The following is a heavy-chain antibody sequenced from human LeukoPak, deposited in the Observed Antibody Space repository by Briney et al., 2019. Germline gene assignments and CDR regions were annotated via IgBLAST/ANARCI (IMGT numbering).Heavy chain of an antibody. D-gene: IGHD3-16*01. V-gene: IGHV4-59*01. CDR1: GGSISSYY. Sequence: SETLSLTCTVPGGSISSYYWGWIRQPPGKGLEWIGYIYYSGSTNYNPSLKSRVTISVDTSKNQFSLKLSSVTAADTAVYYCARGGSYPFIWGQGTLVTVSS. J-gene: IGHJ4*02. CDR3: ARGGSYPFI. CDR2: IYYSGST.